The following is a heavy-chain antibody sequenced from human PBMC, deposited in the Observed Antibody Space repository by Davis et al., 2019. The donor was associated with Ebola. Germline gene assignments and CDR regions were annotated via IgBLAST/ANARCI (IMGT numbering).Heavy chain of an antibody. CDR1: GGSFSGYY. V-gene: IGHV4-34*01. D-gene: IGHD3-16*01. CDR3: ARGSDYVWGKDDF. Sequence: SETLSLTCAVYGGSFSGYYWSWIRQPPGKGLEWIGEINHSGNTKYNPSLRSRVSISVDTSKNQFSLSVTSLTAADTAVYYCARGSDYVWGKDDFWGQGTLVTVSS. J-gene: IGHJ4*02. CDR2: INHSGNT.